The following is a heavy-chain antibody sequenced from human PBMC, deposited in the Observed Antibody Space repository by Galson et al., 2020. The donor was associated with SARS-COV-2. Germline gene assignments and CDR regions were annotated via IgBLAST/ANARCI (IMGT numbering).Heavy chain of an antibody. CDR2: ISSTGTYI. CDR1: AFTFSSYE. Sequence: GGSLRLSCVGSAFTFSSYEMNWVRQAPGKGLEWVSFISSTGTYIHYADSVKGRFAISRDNAKNSLYLQMNSLRAEDTAVYYCARLGGLSAYYYMDVWGKGTTVTVSS. D-gene: IGHD3-16*01. V-gene: IGHV3-48*03. J-gene: IGHJ6*03. CDR3: ARLGGLSAYYYMDV.